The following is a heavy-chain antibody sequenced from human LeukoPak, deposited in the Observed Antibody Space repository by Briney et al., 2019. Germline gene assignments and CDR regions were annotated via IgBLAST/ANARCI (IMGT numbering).Heavy chain of an antibody. Sequence: GGSLRLSCAASGHIVSGNYMSWVRQGPGKGLEWVSYIGSGGTTIYYADSVKGRFTISRDNAKNSLYLQMNSLRAEDTAVYYCAELGITMIGGVWGKGTTVTISS. D-gene: IGHD3-10*02. CDR3: AELGITMIGGV. J-gene: IGHJ6*04. V-gene: IGHV3-48*03. CDR1: GHIVSGNY. CDR2: IGSGGTTI.